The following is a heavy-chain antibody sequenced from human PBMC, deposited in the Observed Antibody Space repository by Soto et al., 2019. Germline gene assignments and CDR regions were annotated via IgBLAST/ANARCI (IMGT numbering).Heavy chain of an antibody. Sequence: QVQLVQSGAEVKQPGSSVKVSCKASGGTFSSYAISWVRQAPGQGLEWMGGIIPIFGTANYAQKFQGRVTITADESTSTAYMELSSLRSEDTAVYYCARGIAVAGTIDWYFDLWGRGTLVTVSS. V-gene: IGHV1-69*01. CDR1: GGTFSSYA. CDR2: IIPIFGTA. J-gene: IGHJ2*01. CDR3: ARGIAVAGTIDWYFDL. D-gene: IGHD6-19*01.